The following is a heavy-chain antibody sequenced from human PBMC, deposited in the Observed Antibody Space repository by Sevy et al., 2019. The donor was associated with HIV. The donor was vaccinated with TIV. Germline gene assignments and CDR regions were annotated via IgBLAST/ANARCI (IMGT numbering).Heavy chain of an antibody. V-gene: IGHV3-21*01. D-gene: IGHD3-9*01. CDR2: ISSSGSYI. CDR3: ASHYDILTGLVRAFDI. Sequence: GGSLRLSCAASGFTFSSYSMNWVRQAPGKGLEWVSSISSSGSYIYYADSVKGRFTISRDNAKNSLYLQMNSLRAEDTAVYYCASHYDILTGLVRAFDIWGQGTMVTVSS. CDR1: GFTFSSYS. J-gene: IGHJ3*02.